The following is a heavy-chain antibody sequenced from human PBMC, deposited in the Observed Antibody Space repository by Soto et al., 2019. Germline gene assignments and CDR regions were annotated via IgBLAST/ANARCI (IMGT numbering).Heavy chain of an antibody. Sequence: EVQLVESGGGLVKPGGSLRLSCAASGFTFSNAWMSWVRQAPGKGLEWVGRIKSKTDGGTTDYAAPVKGRFTISREDSKNTLYLQMNSLKTEDTAVYYCTTAHLYYGMDVWGQGTTVTVSS. CDR2: IKSKTDGGTT. CDR3: TTAHLYYGMDV. J-gene: IGHJ6*02. V-gene: IGHV3-15*01. CDR1: GFTFSNAW.